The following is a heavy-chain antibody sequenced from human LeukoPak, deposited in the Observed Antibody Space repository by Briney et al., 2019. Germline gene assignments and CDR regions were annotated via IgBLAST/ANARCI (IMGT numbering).Heavy chain of an antibody. V-gene: IGHV1-24*01. Sequence: ASVKVSCKVSGYTLTELSMHWVRQAPGKGLEWMGGFDPEDGETIYAQKFQGRVTITADESTSTAYMELSSLRSEDTAVYYCARALYGSSNYFDYWGQGTLVTVSS. CDR2: FDPEDGET. CDR3: ARALYGSSNYFDY. J-gene: IGHJ4*02. CDR1: GYTLTELS. D-gene: IGHD6-6*01.